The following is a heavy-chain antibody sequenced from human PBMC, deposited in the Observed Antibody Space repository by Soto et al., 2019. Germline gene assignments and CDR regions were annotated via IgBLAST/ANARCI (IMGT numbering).Heavy chain of an antibody. V-gene: IGHV1-46*03. J-gene: IGHJ3*02. CDR3: AREFEYSSSSGLRNAFDI. CDR2: INASGGNT. CDR1: GYTFTSYG. D-gene: IGHD6-6*01. Sequence: ASVKVSCKASGYTFTSYGISWVRQAPGQGLEWMGIINASGGNTSYAQKFQGRVTMTRDTSTSTVYMELSSLRSEDTAVYYCAREFEYSSSSGLRNAFDIWGQGTMVTVSS.